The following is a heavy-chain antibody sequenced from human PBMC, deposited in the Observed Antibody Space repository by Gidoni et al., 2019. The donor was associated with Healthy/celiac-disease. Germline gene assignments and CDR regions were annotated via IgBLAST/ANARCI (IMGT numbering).Heavy chain of an antibody. Sequence: QVQLVQSGSELKTPGASVQVSCKASGYTFSNYAMTWVRQAPGQGLEWMGWINTNTGNPTYVQGFTGRFVFSLDTSVSTAYLQISSLKAEDTAVYYCAREFYDSSDYYYVFDYWGQGTLVTVSS. CDR3: AREFYDSSDYYYVFDY. D-gene: IGHD3-22*01. CDR1: GYTFSNYA. V-gene: IGHV7-4-1*02. J-gene: IGHJ4*02. CDR2: INTNTGNP.